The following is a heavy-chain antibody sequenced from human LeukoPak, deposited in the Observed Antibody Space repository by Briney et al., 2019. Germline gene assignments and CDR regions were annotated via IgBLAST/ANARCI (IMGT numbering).Heavy chain of an antibody. D-gene: IGHD2-15*01. CDR3: ARDLRRYCSGGSCSYFDY. Sequence: PGRSLRLSCAASGFTFSSYAMHWVRQAPGKGLEWVAVISYDGSNKYYADSVKGRFTIPRDNSKNTLYLQMNSLRAEDTAVYYCARDLRRYCSGGSCSYFDYWGQGTLVTVSS. CDR1: GFTFSSYA. V-gene: IGHV3-30*04. CDR2: ISYDGSNK. J-gene: IGHJ4*02.